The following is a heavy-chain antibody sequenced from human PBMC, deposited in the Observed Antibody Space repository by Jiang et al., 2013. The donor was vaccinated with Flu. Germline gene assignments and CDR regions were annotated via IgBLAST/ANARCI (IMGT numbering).Heavy chain of an antibody. CDR1: GGTFSSYA. CDR3: AREHPDIVVVVAYYFDY. Sequence: GAEVKKPGSSVKVSCKASGGTFSSYAISWVRQAPGQGLEWMGRIIPILGIANYAQKFQGRVTITADKSTSTAYMELSSLRSEDTAVYYCAREHPDIVVVVAYYFDYWGQGTLVTVSS. CDR2: IIPILGIA. V-gene: IGHV1-69*04. J-gene: IGHJ4*02. D-gene: IGHD2-15*01.